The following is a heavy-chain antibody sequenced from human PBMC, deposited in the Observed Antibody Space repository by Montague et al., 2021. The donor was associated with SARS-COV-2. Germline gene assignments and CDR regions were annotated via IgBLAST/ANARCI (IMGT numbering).Heavy chain of an antibody. CDR3: ARDRFDFGAGRQGTIDF. D-gene: IGHD3-10*01. Sequence: SETLSLTCSVSGDSITNHHWSWIRQPAGKGLEWIGRMHFTGKTNLSPFFSSRLTMSADTSKNQFSPKLTSVTAADTAIYFCARDRFDFGAGRQGTIDFWGQGTLVTVSS. J-gene: IGHJ4*02. CDR1: GDSITNHH. V-gene: IGHV4-4*07. CDR2: MHFTGKT.